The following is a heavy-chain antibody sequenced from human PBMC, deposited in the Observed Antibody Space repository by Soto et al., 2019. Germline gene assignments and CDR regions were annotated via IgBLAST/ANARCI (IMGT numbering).Heavy chain of an antibody. CDR1: GFTFSSYA. V-gene: IGHV3-23*01. CDR2: ISGSGGST. J-gene: IGHJ6*02. Sequence: GGSLRLSCAASGFTFSSYAMSWVRQAPGKGLEWVSGISGSGGSTYYADSVKGRFTISRDNSKNTLYLQMNSLRAEDTAVYYCARGQNYYYYGMDVWGQGTTVTVSS. CDR3: ARGQNYYYYGMDV.